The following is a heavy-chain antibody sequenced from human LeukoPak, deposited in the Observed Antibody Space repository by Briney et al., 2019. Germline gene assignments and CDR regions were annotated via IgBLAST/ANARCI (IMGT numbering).Heavy chain of an antibody. J-gene: IGHJ6*02. Sequence: GESLKISCKGSGYSFTSYWIGWVRQMPGKGLEWMGIIYPGDSDTRYSPSFQGQVTISADKSISTAYLQWSSLKASDTAMYYCARLYYYDSSGHYYYGMDVWGQGTTVTVSS. V-gene: IGHV5-51*01. CDR2: IYPGDSDT. D-gene: IGHD3-22*01. CDR3: ARLYYYDSSGHYYYGMDV. CDR1: GYSFTSYW.